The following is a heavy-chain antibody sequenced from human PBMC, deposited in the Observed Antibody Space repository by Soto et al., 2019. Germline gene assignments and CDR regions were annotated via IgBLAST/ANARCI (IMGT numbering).Heavy chain of an antibody. D-gene: IGHD3-3*01. J-gene: IGHJ5*02. Sequence: SETLSLTCTVPGGSMTSYYWTWIRQPAGKGLEWIGRVYSSGGTHYNPSLKSRVTISLDTSKNQFSLRLLSVTDADTAVYFCARGQRFSEWFDPRGPGTLVTVSS. V-gene: IGHV4-4*07. CDR1: GGSMTSYY. CDR3: ARGQRFSEWFDP. CDR2: VYSSGGT.